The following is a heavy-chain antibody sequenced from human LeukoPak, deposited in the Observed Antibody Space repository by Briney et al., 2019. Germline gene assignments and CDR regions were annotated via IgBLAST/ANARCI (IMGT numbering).Heavy chain of an antibody. D-gene: IGHD5-12*01. V-gene: IGHV4-34*01. CDR2: INHSGST. J-gene: IGHJ4*02. CDR1: GGSFSGYY. CDR3: ARGPGYSGYESIDY. Sequence: SETLSLTCAVYGGSFSGYYWSWIRQPPGKGLEWIGEINHSGSTNYNPSLKSRVTTSVDTSKNQFSLKLSSVTAADTAVYYCARGPGYSGYESIDYWGQGTLVTVSS.